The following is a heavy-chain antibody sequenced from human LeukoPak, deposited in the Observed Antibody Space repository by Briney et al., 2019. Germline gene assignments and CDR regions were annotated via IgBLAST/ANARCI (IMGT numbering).Heavy chain of an antibody. V-gene: IGHV3-64D*06. D-gene: IGHD6-19*01. J-gene: IGHJ3*02. CDR1: GFTFSSYA. CDR3: VKDRSSGWYHGGSFDI. Sequence: GGSLRLSCSASGFTFSSYAMHWVRQAPGKGLEYVSAISSNGGSTYYADSVKGRFTISRDNSKNTLYLQMSSLRAEDTAVYYGVKDRSSGWYHGGSFDIWGQGTMVTVSS. CDR2: ISSNGGST.